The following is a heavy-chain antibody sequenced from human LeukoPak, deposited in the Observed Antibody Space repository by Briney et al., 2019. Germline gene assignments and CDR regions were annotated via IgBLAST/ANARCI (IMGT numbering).Heavy chain of an antibody. CDR3: ARERNSAFHI. CDR2: ISSGGGSII. D-gene: IGHD2/OR15-2a*01. J-gene: IGHJ3*02. V-gene: IGHV3-11*04. Sequence: PGGSLRLSCAASGFTFSDYYMGWIRQAPGKGLEWISYISSGGGSIIYYADSVKGRFTISRDNAKNSLYLQMNSLRAEDTALYYCARERNSAFHIWGQGTMATVSS. CDR1: GFTFSDYY.